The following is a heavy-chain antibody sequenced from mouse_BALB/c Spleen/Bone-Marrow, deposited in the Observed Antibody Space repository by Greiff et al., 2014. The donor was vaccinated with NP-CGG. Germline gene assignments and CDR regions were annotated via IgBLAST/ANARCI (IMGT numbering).Heavy chain of an antibody. J-gene: IGHJ2*01. V-gene: IGHV2-6-5*01. CDR1: GFSLTDYG. CDR2: IWGGGIT. CDR3: AKLNWDEGDY. D-gene: IGHD4-1*01. Sequence: QVQLKESGPGLVAPSQSLSITCTVSGFSLTDYGVSWIRQPPGKGLEWLGVIWGGGITYYNSALKSRLSISKDNSKCQVFLKMNSLQTDDTAMYYCAKLNWDEGDYWGQGTTLTVSS.